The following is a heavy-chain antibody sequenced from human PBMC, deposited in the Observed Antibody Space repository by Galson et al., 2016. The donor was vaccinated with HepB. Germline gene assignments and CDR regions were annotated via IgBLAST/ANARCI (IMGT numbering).Heavy chain of an antibody. D-gene: IGHD3-10*01. V-gene: IGHV1-18*01. CDR2: ISGYKANT. J-gene: IGHJ6*04. CDR3: ARRYIGKYGLDV. Sequence: SVKVSCKASGYNFASYGIGWVRQAPGKGLEWMGWISGYKANTNYGKKFQGRINMTQDTSTSTVYMELRSLRSDDTAIYYCARRYIGKYGLDVWGEGTTVIVSS. CDR1: GYNFASYG.